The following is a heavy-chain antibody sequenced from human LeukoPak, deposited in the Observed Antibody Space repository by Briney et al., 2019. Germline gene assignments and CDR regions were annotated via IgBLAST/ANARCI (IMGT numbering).Heavy chain of an antibody. V-gene: IGHV3-20*04. D-gene: IGHD6-13*01. CDR2: INWNGGST. Sequence: PGGSLRLSCAVSGFTFDDYGMSWVRQAPGKGLEWVSGINWNGGSTGYGDPVKGRFTISRGNAKNSLYLQMNSLRAEDTALYYCARDSSSWYAGGCSYWGQGTLVTVSS. CDR1: GFTFDDYG. CDR3: ARDSSSWYAGGCSY. J-gene: IGHJ4*02.